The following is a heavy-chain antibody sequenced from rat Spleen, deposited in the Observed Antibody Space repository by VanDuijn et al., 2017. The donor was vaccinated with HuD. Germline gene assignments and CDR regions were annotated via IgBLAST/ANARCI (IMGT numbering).Heavy chain of an antibody. CDR1: GFSLTTYN. Sequence: QVQLKESGPGLVQPSQTLSLTCVVSGFSLTTYNVHWVRRPTGKALEWLGVIWTGGNTDYNPPFKSRLSFSRDTSKSQFFLRMDSLQTEDTATYYCARHSGGLFDYWGQGVMVTVSS. CDR2: IWTGGNT. CDR3: ARHSGGLFDY. J-gene: IGHJ2*01. D-gene: IGHD4-1*01. V-gene: IGHV2-30*01.